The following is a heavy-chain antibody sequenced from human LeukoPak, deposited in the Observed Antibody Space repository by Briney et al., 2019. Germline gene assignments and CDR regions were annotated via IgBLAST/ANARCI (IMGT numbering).Heavy chain of an antibody. D-gene: IGHD4-17*01. J-gene: IGHJ4*02. CDR3: ARDSPRGPYGDNIDY. CDR1: GFSFSGYA. V-gene: IGHV3-30*14. Sequence: GGSLRLSCAASGFSFSGYAMHWARQAPGKGLEWVAVISYEGSKKYYLDFVKGRFTISRDNSKSTLNLQMNSLRVEDTGVYYCARDSPRGPYGDNIDYWGQGTLVTVSS. CDR2: ISYEGSKK.